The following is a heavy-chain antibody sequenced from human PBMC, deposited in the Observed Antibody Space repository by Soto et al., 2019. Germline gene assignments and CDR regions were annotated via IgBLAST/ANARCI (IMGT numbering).Heavy chain of an antibody. CDR3: ARSYYDDFWRGHLEGPGMDF. J-gene: IGHJ6*02. V-gene: IGHV1-2*04. CDR2: INPNSGGK. CDR1: GYTFTGYY. D-gene: IGHD3-3*01. Sequence: ASVKVSCKASGYTFTGYYMHWVRQAPGQGLEWMGWINPNSGGKNYAQKFQGWVTMTRDTSISTAYMELSRLSSDDTTVYYCARSYYDDFWRGHLEGPGMDFWGQGTTVTVSS.